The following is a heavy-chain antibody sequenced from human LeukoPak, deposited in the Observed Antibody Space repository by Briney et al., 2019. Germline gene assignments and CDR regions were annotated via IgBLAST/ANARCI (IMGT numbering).Heavy chain of an antibody. Sequence: GGSLRLSCAASGFTFSSYWMSWVRQAPGKGLEWVANIKQDGSEKYYVDSVKGRFTISRVNAKNSLYLQMNSLRAEDTAVYCCASACSSASCYSRGGYWGQGTLVTVSS. CDR3: ASACSSASCYSRGGY. D-gene: IGHD2-2*01. V-gene: IGHV3-7*01. CDR2: IKQDGSEK. CDR1: GFTFSSYW. J-gene: IGHJ4*02.